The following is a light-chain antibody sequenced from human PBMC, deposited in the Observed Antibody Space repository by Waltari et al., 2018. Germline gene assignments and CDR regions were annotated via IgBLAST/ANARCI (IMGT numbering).Light chain of an antibody. V-gene: IGKV1-17*01. Sequence: DIQMTQSPSSLSASVGDSVTIPCRASQDITNELVWFQQRPGKAPKRLIYAASSLQSGVPSRFSGSGFGTEFTLTISSLQPEDFATYYCLQHNNYPRTFGQGTKVEIK. J-gene: IGKJ1*01. CDR3: LQHNNYPRT. CDR1: QDITNE. CDR2: AAS.